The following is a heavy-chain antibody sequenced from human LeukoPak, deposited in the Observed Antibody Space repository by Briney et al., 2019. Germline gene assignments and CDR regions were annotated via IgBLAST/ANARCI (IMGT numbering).Heavy chain of an antibody. V-gene: IGHV3-74*01. CDR2: INEHGSIT. CDR1: GFTFSSYW. Sequence: GGSLRLSCAASGFTFSSYWMHWVRQTPGEGLVWVSRINEHGSITDYADSVKDRFTIFRDNAKNTLYLHMNSLRAEDTAMYYRARDVGRAGSHWGQGTLVTVSS. D-gene: IGHD3-10*01. CDR3: ARDVGRAGSH. J-gene: IGHJ4*02.